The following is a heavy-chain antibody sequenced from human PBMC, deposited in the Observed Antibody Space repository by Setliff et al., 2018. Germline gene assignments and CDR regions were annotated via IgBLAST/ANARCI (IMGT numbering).Heavy chain of an antibody. CDR3: VPHPNAYNDF. J-gene: IGHJ4*02. V-gene: IGHV3-11*01. CDR1: GFTFSDYY. Sequence: GGSLRLSCAASGFTFSDYYMSWIRQAPGKGLEWVSYIGSSGSTIYYADSVKGRFTISRDNSKNTLYLQMNSLRPEDTAIYYCVPHPNAYNDFWGQGTLVTVSS. D-gene: IGHD1-1*01. CDR2: IGSSGSTI.